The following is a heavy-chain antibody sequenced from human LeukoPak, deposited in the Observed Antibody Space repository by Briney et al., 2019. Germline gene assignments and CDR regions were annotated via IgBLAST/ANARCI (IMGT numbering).Heavy chain of an antibody. Sequence: GGSLRLSCAASGFTFSSYWMSWVRQAPGKGLEWVANIKQDGSEKYYVDSVKGRFTISRDNAKNSLYLQMNRLRAEDTAVYYCARERLVVPATENYFDYWGQGTLVTVSS. D-gene: IGHD2-2*01. J-gene: IGHJ4*02. CDR3: ARERLVVPATENYFDY. CDR2: IKQDGSEK. V-gene: IGHV3-7*01. CDR1: GFTFSSYW.